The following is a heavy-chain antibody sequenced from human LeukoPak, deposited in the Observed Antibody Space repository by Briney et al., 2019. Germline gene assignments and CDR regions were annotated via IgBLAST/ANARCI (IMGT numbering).Heavy chain of an antibody. CDR2: IWYDGSNK. V-gene: IGHV3-33*06. J-gene: IGHJ4*02. CDR1: GFTFSSYG. Sequence: GGSLRLSCTASGFTFSSYGMHWVRQAPGKGLEWVAVIWYDGSNKYYADSVKGRFTISRDNSKNTLYLQMDSLRAKDTAVYYCAKDFSELVFVFDYWGQGTLVTVSS. D-gene: IGHD6-6*01. CDR3: AKDFSELVFVFDY.